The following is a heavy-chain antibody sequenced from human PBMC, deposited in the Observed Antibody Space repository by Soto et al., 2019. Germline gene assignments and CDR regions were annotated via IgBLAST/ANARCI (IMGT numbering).Heavy chain of an antibody. CDR1: SASISSNW. J-gene: IGHJ4*02. CDR3: ARHIAQATMTGFDY. V-gene: IGHV4-4*02. D-gene: IGHD6-25*01. Sequence: QVQLQESGPGLVKPSGTRALTGSVSSASISSNWWSLVRQPPGNGLEWIGDIQHSGTTNYNPSLRSRVTISIDTSKNQLYLNLNSVTAADTAFYYCARHIAQATMTGFDYWGQGILVTVSS. CDR2: IQHSGTT.